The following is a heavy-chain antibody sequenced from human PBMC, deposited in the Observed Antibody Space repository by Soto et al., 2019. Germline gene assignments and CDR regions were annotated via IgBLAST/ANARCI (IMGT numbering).Heavy chain of an antibody. CDR1: GFTFSSYA. CDR2: ISGSGSST. Sequence: PGGSLRLSCAASGFTFSSYAMSWVRQAPGKGLEWVSTISGSGSSTYYADSVEGRFTISRDNSRNTLYLQMNSLRAEDTAVYYCARQWLDFFDSWGQGSLVTVSS. J-gene: IGHJ4*02. V-gene: IGHV3-23*01. D-gene: IGHD6-19*01. CDR3: ARQWLDFFDS.